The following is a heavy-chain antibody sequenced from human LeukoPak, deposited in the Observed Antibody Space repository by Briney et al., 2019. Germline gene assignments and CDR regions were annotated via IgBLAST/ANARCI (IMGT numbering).Heavy chain of an antibody. CDR2: VRFDESYK. CDR3: ARVWTSSWYGSDY. CDR1: GFTFSNYG. J-gene: IGHJ4*02. Sequence: QAGGSLRLSCATSGFTFSNYGFHWVRQAPGKGLEWVTFVRFDESYKYYADSVKGRFTISRDNSKNTLYLRMSSLTGEDTAVYYCARVWTSSWYGSDYWGQGTLVTVSS. D-gene: IGHD6-13*01. V-gene: IGHV3-30*02.